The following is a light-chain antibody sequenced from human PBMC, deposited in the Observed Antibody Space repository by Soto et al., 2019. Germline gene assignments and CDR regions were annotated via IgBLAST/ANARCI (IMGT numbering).Light chain of an antibody. CDR1: QSVDSN. J-gene: IGKJ1*01. CDR3: QQYNNWWT. Sequence: EILMTQSPATLSVSPGERATLSCRASQSVDSNLAWYQQKPGQAPRLLIYGASTRATGISARFSGSGSGTEFTLPISSLQSEDFGVYYCQQYNNWWTFGQGTKVDIK. V-gene: IGKV3-15*01. CDR2: GAS.